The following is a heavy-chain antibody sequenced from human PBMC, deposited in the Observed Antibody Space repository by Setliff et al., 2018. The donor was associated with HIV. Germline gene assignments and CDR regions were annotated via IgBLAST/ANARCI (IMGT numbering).Heavy chain of an antibody. V-gene: IGHV1-2*05. CDR3: ARGGVCTSTSCGGNYYYGMDV. CDR2: INPNSGGT. J-gene: IGHJ6*02. D-gene: IGHD2-2*01. Sequence: GASVKVSCKASGYTFTSYYMHWVRQAPGQGLEWMGRINPNSGGTNYAQKFQGRVTMTRDTSISTAYMELSRLRSDDTVVYYCARGGVCTSTSCGGNYYYGMDVWGQGTTVTVSS. CDR1: GYTFTSYY.